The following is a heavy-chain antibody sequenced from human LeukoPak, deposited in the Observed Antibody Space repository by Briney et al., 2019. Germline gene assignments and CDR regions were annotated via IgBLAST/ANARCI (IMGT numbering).Heavy chain of an antibody. CDR2: INHSGST. CDR1: GGSFSGYY. V-gene: IGHV4-34*01. D-gene: IGHD2-15*01. J-gene: IGHJ4*02. Sequence: SETLSLTCAVYGGSFSGYYWSWIRQPPGKGVEWIGEINHSGSTNYNPSLKSRVTISVDTSKNQFSLKLSSVTAADTAVYYCARGVCSSGGCYGLFNYWGQGTLVTVSS. CDR3: ARGVCSSGGCYGLFNY.